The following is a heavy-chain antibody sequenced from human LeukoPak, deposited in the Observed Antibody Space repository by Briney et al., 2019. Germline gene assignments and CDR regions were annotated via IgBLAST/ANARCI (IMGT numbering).Heavy chain of an antibody. CDR1: GFTFSSYA. CDR2: ISYDGSTK. CDR3: ARRSEIDAFDI. V-gene: IGHV3-30*01. J-gene: IGHJ3*02. Sequence: GGSLRLSCAASGFTFSSYAMHWVRQAPGMGLEWVTLISYDGSTKYYADSVKGRFTISRDNSKNTLYLQMNSLRAEDTAVYYCARRSEIDAFDIWGQGTLVAVSS. D-gene: IGHD1-14*01.